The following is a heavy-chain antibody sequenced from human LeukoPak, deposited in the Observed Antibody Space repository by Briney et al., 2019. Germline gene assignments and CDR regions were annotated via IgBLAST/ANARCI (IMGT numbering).Heavy chain of an antibody. V-gene: IGHV5-51*01. D-gene: IGHD6-13*01. Sequence: GESLKISCKGSGYSFTSYWIGWVRQMPGKGLEWMGVIYPGDSETIYSPSFQGQVTISADKSISTAYLQWSSLRASDTAMFFCARFSPTPGIAAAAGDYWGQGTPVTVSS. CDR2: IYPGDSET. J-gene: IGHJ4*02. CDR3: ARFSPTPGIAAAAGDY. CDR1: GYSFTSYW.